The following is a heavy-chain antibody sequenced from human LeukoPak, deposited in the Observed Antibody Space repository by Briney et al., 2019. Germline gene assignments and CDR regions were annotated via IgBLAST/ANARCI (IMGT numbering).Heavy chain of an antibody. J-gene: IGHJ4*02. CDR2: FYYSGST. D-gene: IGHD6-19*01. V-gene: IGHV4-39*01. Sequence: SSETLSLTCTVSGGSISSSSYYWGWIRQPPGKGLEWIGGFYYSGSTYYNPSLKSRVTISVDTSKNQFSLKVSSVTAADTAVYYCARQAVAGSFFDYWGQGTLVTFSS. CDR3: ARQAVAGSFFDY. CDR1: GGSISSSSYY.